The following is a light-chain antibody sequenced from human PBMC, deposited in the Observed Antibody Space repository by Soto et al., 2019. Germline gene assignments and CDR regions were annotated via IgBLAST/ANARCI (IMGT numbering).Light chain of an antibody. J-gene: IGKJ1*01. V-gene: IGKV3-20*01. Sequence: ELVLTQSPGTLSLSPGERATLSCRASQTVNNNYLAWYQQIPGQAPRLLISGASGRATGTPDRFSGSASGTDFTLTISRLEPEDFAVYYCQQYAGSPPWTFGQGTKVEIK. CDR2: GAS. CDR3: QQYAGSPPWT. CDR1: QTVNNNY.